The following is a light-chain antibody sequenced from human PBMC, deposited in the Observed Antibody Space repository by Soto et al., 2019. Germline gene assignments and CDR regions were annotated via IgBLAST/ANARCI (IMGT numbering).Light chain of an antibody. CDR1: SGHSSHI. V-gene: IGLV4-60*03. Sequence: QPVLTQSSSASASLGSSVKLTCTLSSGHSSHIIAWHQQQPGKAPRYLMKLEGSGSYNKGSGVPDRFSGSSSGADRYLTISNLQSEDEADYYCETWDSNTHWVFGGGTKLTVL. CDR3: ETWDSNTHWV. CDR2: LEGSGSY. J-gene: IGLJ3*02.